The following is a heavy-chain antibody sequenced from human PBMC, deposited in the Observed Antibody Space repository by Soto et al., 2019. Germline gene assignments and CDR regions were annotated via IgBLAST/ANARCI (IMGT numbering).Heavy chain of an antibody. J-gene: IGHJ4*02. CDR2: VNWNGGST. CDR1: EFPFDDYG. Sequence: PGGPLTLSCAASEFPFDDYGMSWARQAPGKGLEWVSGVNWNGGSTGYADSVKGRFTISRDNAKNSLYLQMNSLRAEDTAFYYCVRGASLNFDYWGQGTLVTVSS. V-gene: IGHV3-20*04. CDR3: VRGASLNFDY. D-gene: IGHD1-26*01.